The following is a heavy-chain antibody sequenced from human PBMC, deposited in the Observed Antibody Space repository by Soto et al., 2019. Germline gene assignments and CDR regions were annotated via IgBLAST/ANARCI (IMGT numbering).Heavy chain of an antibody. D-gene: IGHD4-17*01. V-gene: IGHV3-15*01. CDR2: IKSKTDGGTT. J-gene: IGHJ5*02. CDR3: TTTPNDGGDYDPTELEKNWFAP. CDR1: GFTFSNAW. Sequence: EVQLVESGGGLVKPGGSLRLSCAASGFTFSNAWMSWVRQAPGKGLEWVGRIKSKTDGGTTDYAAPVKGRFTISRDTSKNPLYHKINSRKPGDTAVYSCTTTPNDGGDYDPTELEKNWFAPWGKGPLVPVSS.